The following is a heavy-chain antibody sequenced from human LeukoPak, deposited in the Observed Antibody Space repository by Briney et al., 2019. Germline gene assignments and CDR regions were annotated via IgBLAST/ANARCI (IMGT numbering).Heavy chain of an antibody. Sequence: ASETLSLTCTVSGGSNSSYYWSWIPQPAGKGLEWIGRIYTSGSTNYNPSLKSRVTMSIDTSKNQFSLNLTSVTAADTAVYYCAREPTQPSRWFDPWGQGTLVTVSS. CDR1: GGSNSSYY. J-gene: IGHJ5*02. CDR2: IYTSGST. V-gene: IGHV4-4*07. CDR3: AREPTQPSRWFDP. D-gene: IGHD6-13*01.